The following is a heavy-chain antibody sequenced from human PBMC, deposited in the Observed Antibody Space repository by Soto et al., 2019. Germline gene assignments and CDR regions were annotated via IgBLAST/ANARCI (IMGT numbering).Heavy chain of an antibody. CDR1: GFTFSSYG. CDR3: ARDGRYCSGGSCYGHYYYYMDV. CDR2: IWYDGSNK. D-gene: IGHD2-15*01. Sequence: QVQLVESGGGVVQPGRSLRLSCAASGFTFSSYGMHWVRQAPGKGLEWVAVIWYDGSNKYYADSVKGRFTISRDNSKNKLYLQMNRLRAEDTAVYYCARDGRYCSGGSCYGHYYYYMDVWGKGTTVTVSS. V-gene: IGHV3-33*01. J-gene: IGHJ6*03.